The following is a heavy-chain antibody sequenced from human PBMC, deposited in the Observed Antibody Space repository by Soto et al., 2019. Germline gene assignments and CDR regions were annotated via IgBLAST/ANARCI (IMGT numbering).Heavy chain of an antibody. V-gene: IGHV4-39*01. CDR1: GGSITSSYY. D-gene: IGHD6-25*01. CDR2: IYYSGST. Sequence: QLQLQESGPGLVKPSETLSLTCTVSGGSITSSYYWGWIRQPPGKGLEWIGSIYYSGSTYYNPSRKRRVTIAVDTSKHQSSLQLSSVAAADTAVYYCATIPATTMLTDYWGQGTLVTVSS. CDR3: ATIPATTMLTDY. J-gene: IGHJ4*02.